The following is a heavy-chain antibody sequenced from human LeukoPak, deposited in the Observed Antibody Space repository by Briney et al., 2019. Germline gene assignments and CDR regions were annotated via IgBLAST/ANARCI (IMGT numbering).Heavy chain of an antibody. CDR1: GFTFSTYA. D-gene: IGHD3-22*01. J-gene: IGHJ5*01. CDR2: ISRRGELT. Sequence: GGSLRLSCGASGFTFSTYAMSWVRQPPGKGLEWVASISRRGELTYYTDSVRGRFTISRDNSRSTLYLQMNFLRTDDTAVYYCVKDRPNYYGSEGHYYRQNGDSWGQGTLVTVSS. CDR3: VKDRPNYYGSEGHYYRQNGDS. V-gene: IGHV3-23*01.